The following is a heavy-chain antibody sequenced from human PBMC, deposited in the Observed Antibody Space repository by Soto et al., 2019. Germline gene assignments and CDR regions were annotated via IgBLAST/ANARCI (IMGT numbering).Heavy chain of an antibody. V-gene: IGHV4-34*01. CDR3: ARATDVVAGGY. CDR1: GGSISGSYYY. D-gene: IGHD5-12*01. J-gene: IGHJ4*02. Sequence: LSLTCAVSGGSISGSYYYWSWFRQPPGKGLAWIGEINHRGSTKYNPSLKSRVTISVDTSKNQFSLKLSSVNAADTAVYYCARATDVVAGGYWGQGSLVTVSS. CDR2: INHRGST.